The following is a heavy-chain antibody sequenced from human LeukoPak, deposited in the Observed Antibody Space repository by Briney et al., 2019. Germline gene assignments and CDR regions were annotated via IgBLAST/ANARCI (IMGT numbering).Heavy chain of an antibody. Sequence: ASVKVSCKASVYTFTKNNINWVRQATGQGLEWMGWVNPNNGNTVYAQKFQGRVAFTSDISIDTVYMELSSLRSEDTAVYYCARADTYGVPDWFDPWGQGTPVIVSS. CDR3: ARADTYGVPDWFDP. CDR1: VYTFTKNN. J-gene: IGHJ5*02. V-gene: IGHV1-8*01. D-gene: IGHD4/OR15-4a*01. CDR2: VNPNNGNT.